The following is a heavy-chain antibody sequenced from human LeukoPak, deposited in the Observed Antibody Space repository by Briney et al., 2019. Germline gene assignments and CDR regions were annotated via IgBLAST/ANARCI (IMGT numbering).Heavy chain of an antibody. CDR1: GYTFTSYG. CDR3: AKDTRNYYDSSGYHTPVQVH. CDR2: ISAYNGNT. V-gene: IGHV1-18*01. D-gene: IGHD3-22*01. Sequence: ASVKVSCKASGYTFTSYGISWVRQAPGQGLEWMGWISAYNGNTNYAQKLQGRVTMTTDTSTSTAYMELRSLRSDDTAVYYCAKDTRNYYDSSGYHTPVQVHWGQGTLVTVSS. J-gene: IGHJ4*02.